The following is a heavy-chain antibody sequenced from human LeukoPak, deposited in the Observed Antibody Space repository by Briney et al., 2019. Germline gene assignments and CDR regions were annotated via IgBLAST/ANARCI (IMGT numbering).Heavy chain of an antibody. CDR1: GFTFSSYG. Sequence: GGSLRLSCAASGFTFSSYGMHWVRQAPGKGLEWVAVIWYDGSNKYYADSVKGRFTNSRDNSKNTLYLQMNSLRAEDTAVYYCAKAGGDFWSGSSYYFDYWGQGTLVTVSS. CDR3: AKAGGDFWSGSSYYFDY. J-gene: IGHJ4*02. D-gene: IGHD3-3*01. V-gene: IGHV3-30*02. CDR2: IWYDGSNK.